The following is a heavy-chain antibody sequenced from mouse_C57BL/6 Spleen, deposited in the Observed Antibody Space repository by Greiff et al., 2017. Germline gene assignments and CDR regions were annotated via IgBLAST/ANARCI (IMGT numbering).Heavy chain of an antibody. D-gene: IGHD2-4*01. J-gene: IGHJ3*01. CDR3: ARAYDYDEGFAY. V-gene: IGHV5-9*01. CDR1: GFTFSSYT. CDR2: ISGGGGNT. Sequence: DVKLVESGGGLVKPGGSLKLSCAASGFTFSSYTMSWVRQTPAKRLEWVATISGGGGNTYYPDSVKGRFTISRDNAKNTLYLQMSSLRSEDTALYYCARAYDYDEGFAYWGQGTLGTVSA.